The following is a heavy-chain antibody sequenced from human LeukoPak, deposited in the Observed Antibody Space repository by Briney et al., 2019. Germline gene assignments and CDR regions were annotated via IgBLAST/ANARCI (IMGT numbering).Heavy chain of an antibody. Sequence: ASVKVSCKASGYTFTGYYMHWVRQATGQGLEWMGWINPNSGGTNYAQKFQGRVTMTRDTSISTAYMELSRLRSDDTAVYYCARDPNRSGYHGWFDPWGQGTLVTVSS. CDR3: ARDPNRSGYHGWFDP. CDR1: GYTFTGYY. J-gene: IGHJ5*02. V-gene: IGHV1-2*02. CDR2: INPNSGGT. D-gene: IGHD3-22*01.